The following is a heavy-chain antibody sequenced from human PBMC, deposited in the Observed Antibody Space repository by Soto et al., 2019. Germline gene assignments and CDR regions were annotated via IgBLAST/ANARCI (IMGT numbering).Heavy chain of an antibody. V-gene: IGHV1-69*02. CDR2: IIPILGIA. D-gene: IGHD3-22*01. CDR1: GGTFSSYT. CDR3: ARVNYYDSSGYYYFRYYFDY. J-gene: IGHJ4*02. Sequence: SVKVSCKASGGTFSSYTISWVRQAPGQGLEWMGRIIPILGIANYAQKFQGRVTITADKSTSTAYKELSSLRSDDTAVYFFARVNYYDSSGYYYFRYYFDYWGQGTLVTVSS.